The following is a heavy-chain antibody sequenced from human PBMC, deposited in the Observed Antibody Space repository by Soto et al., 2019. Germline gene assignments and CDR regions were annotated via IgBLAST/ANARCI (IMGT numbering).Heavy chain of an antibody. J-gene: IGHJ6*04. Sequence: SVKVSCKASGGTFSSYAITWVRQAPGQGLEWMGGINPNFGTTNYAQKFQGWVTMTGDKSTSTAYRELSSLRSDDTAVYDGARDSNMDVWGKGTTVTVSS. V-gene: IGHV1-69*06. CDR3: ARDSNMDV. CDR1: GGTFSSYA. CDR2: INPNFGTT.